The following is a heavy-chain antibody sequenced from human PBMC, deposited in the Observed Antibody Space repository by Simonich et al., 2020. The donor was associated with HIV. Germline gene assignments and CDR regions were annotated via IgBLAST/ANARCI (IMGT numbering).Heavy chain of an antibody. D-gene: IGHD3-3*01. CDR2: ISAYNGNT. Sequence: QVQLVQSGAEVKKPGASVKVSCKASGYIFTSYGISWVRQAPGQGLEWMGWISAYNGNTNYAQNLQGRVTMTTDPSTSTAYMELRSLRSDDTAVYYCARGGKHNFWSGHDGFDIWGQGTMVTVSS. CDR3: ARGGKHNFWSGHDGFDI. J-gene: IGHJ3*02. V-gene: IGHV1-18*01. CDR1: GYIFTSYG.